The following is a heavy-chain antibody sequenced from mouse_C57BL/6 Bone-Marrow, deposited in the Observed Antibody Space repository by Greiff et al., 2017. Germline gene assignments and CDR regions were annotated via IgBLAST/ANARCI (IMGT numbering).Heavy chain of an antibody. CDR2: IYPGSGNT. J-gene: IGHJ1*03. D-gene: IGHD1-1*01. CDR3: ARDYYGSSFWYFDV. V-gene: IGHV1-76*01. Sequence: VKLQESGAELVRPEASVKLSCKASGYTFTDYYINWVKQRPGQGLEWIARIYPGSGNTYYNEKFKGKATLTAEKSSSTAYMQLSSLTSEDSAVYFCARDYYGSSFWYFDVWGTGTTVTVSS. CDR1: GYTFTDYY.